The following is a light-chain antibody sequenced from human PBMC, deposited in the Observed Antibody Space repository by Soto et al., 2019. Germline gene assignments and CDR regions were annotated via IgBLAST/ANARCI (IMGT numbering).Light chain of an antibody. J-gene: IGKJ2*01. Sequence: DIQMTHSPSTLSASVGDSVNITCRSSQSIRSWLAWYQQKSGKASKLPIYKAYSLESGVPSRFGGSGSETAFTLTISSLPPEDYETYYCQQYNSLYTFGQGTKLEIK. CDR3: QQYNSLYT. CDR2: KAY. V-gene: IGKV1-5*03. CDR1: QSIRSW.